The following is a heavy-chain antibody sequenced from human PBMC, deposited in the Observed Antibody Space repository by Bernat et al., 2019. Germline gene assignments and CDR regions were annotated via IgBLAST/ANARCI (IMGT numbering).Heavy chain of an antibody. J-gene: IGHJ6*02. Sequence: QVQLVESGGGVVQPGRSLRLSCAASGFTFSSYGMHWVRQAPGKGLEWVAVISYDGSNKYYADSVKGRFNISRDNSKNTLYLQMNSLRAEDTAVYYCAVLWFGELTHKYYYYGMDVWGQGTTVTVSS. V-gene: IGHV3-30*03. CDR1: GFTFSSYG. CDR2: ISYDGSNK. D-gene: IGHD3-10*01. CDR3: AVLWFGELTHKYYYYGMDV.